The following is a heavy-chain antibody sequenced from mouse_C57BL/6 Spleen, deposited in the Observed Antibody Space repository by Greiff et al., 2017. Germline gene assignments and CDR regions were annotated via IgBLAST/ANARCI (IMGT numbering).Heavy chain of an antibody. CDR3: ARGRGYDYGPFAY. CDR1: GYTFTSYD. V-gene: IGHV1-85*01. Sequence: QVQLQQSGPELVKPGASVTLSCKASGYTFTSYDINWVKQRPGQGLEWIGWIYPRDGSTKYNEKFKGKATLTVDTSSSTAYMELHSLTSEDSAVYFCARGRGYDYGPFAYWGQGTLVTVSA. J-gene: IGHJ3*01. CDR2: IYPRDGST. D-gene: IGHD2-4*01.